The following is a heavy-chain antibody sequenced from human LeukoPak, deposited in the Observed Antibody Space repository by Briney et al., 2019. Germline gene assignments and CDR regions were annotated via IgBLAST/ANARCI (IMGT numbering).Heavy chain of an antibody. CDR3: ARDGGGVVVVVAATTGTGMDV. J-gene: IGHJ6*04. D-gene: IGHD2-15*01. V-gene: IGHV3-21*01. CDR2: ISSSSRYI. Sequence: PGGSLRLSCAASGFTFSSYSMNWVRQAAGKGLEWVSSISSSSRYIYYADSVKGRFTISRDNAKNSLYLQMNSLRAEDTAVYYCARDGGGVVVVVAATTGTGMDVWGKGTTVTVSS. CDR1: GFTFSSYS.